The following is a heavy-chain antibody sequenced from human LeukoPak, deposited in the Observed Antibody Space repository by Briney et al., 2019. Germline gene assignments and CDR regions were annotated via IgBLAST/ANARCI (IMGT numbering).Heavy chain of an antibody. CDR1: GGSISSGGYY. J-gene: IGHJ6*02. CDR2: FYYSGST. Sequence: SQTLSLTCTVSGGSISSGGYYWSWIRQHPGKGLEWIGYFYYSGSTYYNPSLKSRVTISVDTSKNQFSLKLSSVTAADTAVYYCARDREGWFGEIQHYGMDVWGQGTTVTVSS. CDR3: ARDREGWFGEIQHYGMDV. V-gene: IGHV4-31*03. D-gene: IGHD3-10*01.